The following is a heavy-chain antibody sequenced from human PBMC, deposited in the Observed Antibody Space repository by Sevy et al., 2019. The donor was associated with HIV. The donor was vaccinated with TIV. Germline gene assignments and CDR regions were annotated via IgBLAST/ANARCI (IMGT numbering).Heavy chain of an antibody. CDR1: GYTFTGYY. CDR3: ARMGDYFDTSGYYHFKY. J-gene: IGHJ4*02. CDR2: INPKTGGT. Sequence: ASLKVSCKASGYTFTGYYIHWLRQAPGQGLEWMGWINPKTGGTYFAKKFQDTVTLTTGTSITTVYLELSGLRFDDTAVYYCARMGDYFDTSGYYHFKYWGQGTLVTVSS. D-gene: IGHD3-22*01. V-gene: IGHV1-2*02.